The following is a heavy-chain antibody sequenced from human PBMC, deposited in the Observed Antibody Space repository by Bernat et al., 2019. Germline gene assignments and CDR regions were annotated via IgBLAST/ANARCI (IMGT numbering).Heavy chain of an antibody. CDR1: GFTFSTYS. D-gene: IGHD2-2*01. CDR2: IGSGSTAI. CDR3: ARMPPYCSSFSCYVDY. J-gene: IGHJ4*02. Sequence: EVQLVESGGGLVQPGGSLRLSCAASGFTFSTYSMNWVRQAPGKGLERLSYIGSGSTAIYYADSVKGRFTISRDSGKNSLYLQMNSLRVEDTAVYYCARMPPYCSSFSCYVDYWGQGTLVTVSS. V-gene: IGHV3-48*01.